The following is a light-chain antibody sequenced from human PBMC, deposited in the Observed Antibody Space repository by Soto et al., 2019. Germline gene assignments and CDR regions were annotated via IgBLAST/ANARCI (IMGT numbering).Light chain of an antibody. V-gene: IGKV3D-20*02. CDR3: QQRQYWPPIT. CDR2: GAS. CDR1: QSVSSSY. J-gene: IGKJ5*01. Sequence: IVLPQSPGTLSLSPGERATLSCRASQSVSSSYLAWYQQKPGQAPRLLIYGASSRATGIPDRFSGSGSGTDFNLTISTLEPEDFAVYYCQQRQYWPPITFGQGTRLAIK.